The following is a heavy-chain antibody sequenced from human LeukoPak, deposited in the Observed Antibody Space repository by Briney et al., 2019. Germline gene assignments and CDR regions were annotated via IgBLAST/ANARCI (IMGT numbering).Heavy chain of an antibody. Sequence: PGGSLRLSCAASGFTFSSYGMHWVRQAPGKGLEWVAFIRYDGSNKYYADSVKGRFTISRDNSKNTLYLQMNGLRAEDTAVYYCAKAGDSSGWYGGRSYFDYWGQGTLVTVSS. CDR3: AKAGDSSGWYGGRSYFDY. CDR1: GFTFSSYG. J-gene: IGHJ4*02. V-gene: IGHV3-30*02. CDR2: IRYDGSNK. D-gene: IGHD6-19*01.